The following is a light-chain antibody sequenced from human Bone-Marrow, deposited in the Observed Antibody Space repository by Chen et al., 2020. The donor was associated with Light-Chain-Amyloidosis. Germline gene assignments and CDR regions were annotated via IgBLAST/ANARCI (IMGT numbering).Light chain of an antibody. CDR3: QQRSNWPPT. CDR2: DAS. CDR1: QSVSSC. J-gene: IGKJ1*01. V-gene: IGKV3-11*01. Sequence: EIVLTQSPATLSLSPGERATLSCRTSQSVSSCLAWYQQKPGQAPRLLIYDASNRATGIPARFSGSGSGTDFSRSISSLEPEDFGVYDCQQRSNWPPTFGQGTKVDIK.